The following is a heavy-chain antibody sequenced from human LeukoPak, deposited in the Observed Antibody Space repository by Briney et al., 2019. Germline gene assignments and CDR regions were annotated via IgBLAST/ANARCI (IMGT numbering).Heavy chain of an antibody. J-gene: IGHJ4*02. CDR1: GFTFSSYG. D-gene: IGHD3-3*01. Sequence: GGSLRLSCAASGFTFSSYGMHWVRQAPGKGLEWVAVIWYDGSNKYYADSVKGRFTISRDNSKNTLYLQMNSLRAEDTAVYYCARSGLEWLLSQFDYWGQGTLVTVSS. V-gene: IGHV3-33*01. CDR2: IWYDGSNK. CDR3: ARSGLEWLLSQFDY.